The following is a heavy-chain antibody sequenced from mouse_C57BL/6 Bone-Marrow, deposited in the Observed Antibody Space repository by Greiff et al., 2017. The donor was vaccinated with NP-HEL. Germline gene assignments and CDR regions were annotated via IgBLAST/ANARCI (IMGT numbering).Heavy chain of an antibody. CDR2: IRNKANNHAT. D-gene: IGHD2-4*01. CDR1: GFTFSDAW. J-gene: IGHJ3*01. V-gene: IGHV6-6*01. CDR3: TPIIYYDYDGFAY. Sequence: EVKVVESGGGLVQPGGSMKLSCAASGFTFSDAWMDWVRQSPEKGLEWVAEIRNKANNHATYYAESVKGRFTISRDDSKSSVYLQMNSLRAEDTGIYYCTPIIYYDYDGFAYWGQGTLVTVSA.